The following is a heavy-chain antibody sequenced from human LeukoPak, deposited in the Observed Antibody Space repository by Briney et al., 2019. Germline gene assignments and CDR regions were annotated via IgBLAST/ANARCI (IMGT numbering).Heavy chain of an antibody. J-gene: IGHJ1*01. D-gene: IGHD2-15*01. CDR2: INHSGST. V-gene: IGHV4-34*01. Sequence: SETLSLTCAVYGGSFSGYYWSWLRQPPGKGLEWVGEINHSGSTNYNPSLKSRVTISVDTSKNQFSLKLSSVTAADTAVYYCARGFRYCSACSRGFQHWGQGTLVTVSS. CDR3: ARGFRYCSACSRGFQH. CDR1: GGSFSGYY.